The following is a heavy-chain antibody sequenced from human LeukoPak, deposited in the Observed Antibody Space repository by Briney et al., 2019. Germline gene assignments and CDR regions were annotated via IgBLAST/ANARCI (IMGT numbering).Heavy chain of an antibody. CDR2: ISSSSSTI. Sequence: GGSLRVSCAASGFTFSTYAMSWVRQAPGKGLEWVSYISSSSSTIYYADSVKGRFTISRDNAKSSLHLQMNSLRDEDKAVYYCARGGGDLHWGQGTLVTVSS. CDR3: ARGGGDLH. V-gene: IGHV3-48*02. D-gene: IGHD2-21*01. J-gene: IGHJ4*02. CDR1: GFTFSTYA.